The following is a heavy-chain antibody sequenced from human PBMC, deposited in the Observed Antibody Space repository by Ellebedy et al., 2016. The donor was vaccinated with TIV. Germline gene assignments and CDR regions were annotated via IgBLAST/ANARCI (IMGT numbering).Heavy chain of an antibody. V-gene: IGHV3-66*01. D-gene: IGHD1-1*01. CDR2: IYTDGST. CDR3: AGAAWPKQLDS. CDR1: GFTVGNNY. Sequence: GESLKIPCAASGFTVGNNYMRWVRQAPGKGREWVSFIYTDGSTFYADSLKGRFSISRDSLNNILHLKMNNLRGEDTAIYTCAGAAWPKQLDSWGRGIPVTVSS. J-gene: IGHJ5*01.